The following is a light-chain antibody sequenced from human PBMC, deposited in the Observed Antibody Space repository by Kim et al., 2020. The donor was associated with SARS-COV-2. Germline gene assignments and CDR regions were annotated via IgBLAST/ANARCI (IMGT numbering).Light chain of an antibody. CDR2: HAS. Sequence: ASVGDRVTITCQASQGISNHLNWYQHKPGNAPKLLIYHASNLETGVPSVFSGSGSGTDFTFTISSLQPEDVATYYCQQYDNLPLTFGGGTKVDIK. V-gene: IGKV1-33*01. CDR1: QGISNH. J-gene: IGKJ4*01. CDR3: QQYDNLPLT.